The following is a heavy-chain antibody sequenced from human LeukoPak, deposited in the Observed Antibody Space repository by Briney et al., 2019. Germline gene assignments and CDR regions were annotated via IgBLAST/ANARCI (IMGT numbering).Heavy chain of an antibody. CDR2: IYTSGST. J-gene: IGHJ4*02. CDR1: GGSISSGSYY. D-gene: IGHD1-26*01. V-gene: IGHV4-61*02. Sequence: SQTLSLTCTVSGGSISSGSYYWSWIRQPAGKGLEWIGRIYTSGSTNYNPSLKSRVTISVDTSKNQFSLKLSSVTAADTAVYYCARQSFAPFQVGPETPIESWGQGTLVTVSS. CDR3: ARQSFAPFQVGPETPIES.